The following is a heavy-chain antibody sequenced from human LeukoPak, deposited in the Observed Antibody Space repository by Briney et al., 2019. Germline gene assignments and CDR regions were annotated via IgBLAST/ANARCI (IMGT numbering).Heavy chain of an antibody. CDR3: DH. D-gene: IGHD5-24*01. CDR2: IYSGGFSGGGP. V-gene: IGHV3-66*01. Sequence: GGSLRLSCAVSGFNVSSHHMSWVRQAPGKGLEWVSVIYSGGFSGGGPHYADSVKGRFTTSSESSKNTLYLHYCARDMRGDGFNSFDHWGLGILVTVSS. J-gene: IGHJ4*02. CDR1: GFNVSSHH.